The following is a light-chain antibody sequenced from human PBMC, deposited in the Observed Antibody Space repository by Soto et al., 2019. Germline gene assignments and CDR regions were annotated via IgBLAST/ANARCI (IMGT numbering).Light chain of an antibody. J-gene: IGKJ4*01. Sequence: TVLTPCPGTVCLSRASLATRSSRPSQSLSSDSLAWYQQKPGQAPRLLIYGASSRANGIPDRFSGSGSGTDFTLTISRLEPEDFAVYYCHQYGSSPLTFGGGTKVDIK. CDR1: QSLSSDS. CDR3: HQYGSSPLT. CDR2: GAS. V-gene: IGKV3-20*01.